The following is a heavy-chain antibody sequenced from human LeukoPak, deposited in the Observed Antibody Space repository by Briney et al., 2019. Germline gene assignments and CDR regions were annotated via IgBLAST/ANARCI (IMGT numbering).Heavy chain of an antibody. V-gene: IGHV4-34*01. Sequence: SETLSLTCAVYAESFSAYYWNWVRQPPGKGLEWIGEINHSGSPNSNPSLKSRVTISVDTSKNQFSLKLTSVTAADTAVYYCAGSPVDTAMRLSAFGIWGQGTMVTVSP. J-gene: IGHJ3*02. CDR1: AESFSAYY. CDR2: INHSGSP. CDR3: AGSPVDTAMRLSAFGI. D-gene: IGHD5-18*01.